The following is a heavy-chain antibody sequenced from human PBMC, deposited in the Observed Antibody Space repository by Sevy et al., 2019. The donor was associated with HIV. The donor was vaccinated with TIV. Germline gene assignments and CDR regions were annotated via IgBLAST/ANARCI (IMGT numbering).Heavy chain of an antibody. CDR3: AKVGTMVQGAAPFDY. J-gene: IGHJ4*02. V-gene: IGHV3-23*01. CDR1: GFTFSSYA. CDR2: ISDSGDST. D-gene: IGHD3-10*01. Sequence: GGSLRLSCAASGFTFSSYAMSWVRQAPGKWLEWVSAISDSGDSTYYADSVKGRFTISRDNSKNTLYLQMNSLRAEDTAVYYCAKVGTMVQGAAPFDYWGQGTLVTVSS.